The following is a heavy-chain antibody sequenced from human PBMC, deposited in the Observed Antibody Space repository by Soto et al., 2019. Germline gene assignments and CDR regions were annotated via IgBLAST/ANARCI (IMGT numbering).Heavy chain of an antibody. Sequence: PGGSLRLSCAASGFSFKSYAIHWVRQAPGKGLEWVAVVSYDGSNKFYADSVKGRFTISRDDSKNTVFLQMNSLRVEDTAVFYCARDRPGGYGYSWADFLYYYGMDVWGQGTTVTVSS. CDR2: VSYDGSNK. J-gene: IGHJ6*02. V-gene: IGHV3-30-3*01. CDR1: GFSFKSYA. D-gene: IGHD5-18*01. CDR3: ARDRPGGYGYSWADFLYYYGMDV.